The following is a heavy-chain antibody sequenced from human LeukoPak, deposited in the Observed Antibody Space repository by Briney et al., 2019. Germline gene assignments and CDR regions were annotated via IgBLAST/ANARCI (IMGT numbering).Heavy chain of an antibody. V-gene: IGHV1-2*06. D-gene: IGHD4-11*01. J-gene: IGHJ4*02. CDR2: INPNSGGT. CDR1: GYTFTGYY. CDR3: ARTTRTSFIDY. Sequence: ASVKVSCKASGYTFTGYYMHWVRQPPGQGLEWMGRINPNSGGTSYAQKFQGRVTMTRDTSISTAYMELSRLRSDDTAVYYCARTTRTSFIDYWGQGTLVTVSS.